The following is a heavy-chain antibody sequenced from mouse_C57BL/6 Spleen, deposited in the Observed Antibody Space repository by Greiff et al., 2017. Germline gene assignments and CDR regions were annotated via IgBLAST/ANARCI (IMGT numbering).Heavy chain of an antibody. CDR3: AITVVATDAMDY. D-gene: IGHD1-1*01. CDR1: GYAINNYL. V-gene: IGHV1-54*01. J-gene: IGHJ4*01. CDR2: INPGSGGT. Sequence: QVQLKQSGAELVRPGTSVKVSCKASGYAINNYLIEWVKQRPGQGLEWIGVINPGSGGTKYNQKFKGKATLTADKSSSTAYMQLSSLTSEDSAVYFCAITVVATDAMDYWGQGTSVTVSS.